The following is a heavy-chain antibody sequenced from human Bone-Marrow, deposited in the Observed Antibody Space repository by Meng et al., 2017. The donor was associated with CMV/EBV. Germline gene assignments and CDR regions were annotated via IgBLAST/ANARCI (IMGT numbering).Heavy chain of an antibody. D-gene: IGHD2-15*01. CDR1: GFTFSNYA. Sequence: GESLKISCAASGFTFSNYAMSWFRQAPGKGLEWVSSMSDSGEVTYYADNVKGRFTISRDTSKNTLFLQINRLRVGDTAMYYCAKDLGKIKLTSNQVVPDSWGQGTLVTVSS. CDR3: AKDLGKIKLTSNQVVPDS. J-gene: IGHJ4*02. CDR2: MSDSGEVT. V-gene: IGHV3-23*01.